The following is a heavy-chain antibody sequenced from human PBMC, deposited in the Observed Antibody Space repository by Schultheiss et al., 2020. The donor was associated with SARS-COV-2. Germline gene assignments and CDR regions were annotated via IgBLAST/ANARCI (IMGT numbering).Heavy chain of an antibody. CDR2: IYPGDSDT. CDR1: GYSFTSYW. D-gene: IGHD3-16*01. V-gene: IGHV5-51*01. Sequence: GGSLRLSCKGSGYSFTSYWISWVRQMPGKGLEWMGIIYPGDSDTRYSPSFQGHVTISADKSISTAYLQWSSLKASDTAMYYCARHGGSEAALVYWGQGTLVTVSS. J-gene: IGHJ4*02. CDR3: ARHGGSEAALVY.